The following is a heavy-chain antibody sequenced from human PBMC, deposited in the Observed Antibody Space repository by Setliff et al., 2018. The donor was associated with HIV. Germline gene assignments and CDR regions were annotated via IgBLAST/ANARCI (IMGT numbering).Heavy chain of an antibody. J-gene: IGHJ5*02. Sequence: PSETLSLTCSVSGGSISSGPYDWTWIRQPAGKGLEWIGHIYSRGTTKYNPSLESRITISQDTAKNQFSLKINSVTASDTAVYYCARSGCGGETRYSSRGWFDPWGQGTLVTVSS. D-gene: IGHD2-21*01. V-gene: IGHV4-61*09. CDR1: GGSISSGPYD. CDR2: IYSRGTT. CDR3: ARSGCGGETRYSSRGWFDP.